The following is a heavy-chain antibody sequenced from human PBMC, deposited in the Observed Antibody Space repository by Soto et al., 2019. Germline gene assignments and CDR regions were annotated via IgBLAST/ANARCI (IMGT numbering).Heavy chain of an antibody. CDR1: GGSISSGGYY. CDR2: IYYSGST. J-gene: IGHJ6*02. D-gene: IGHD2-21*01. Sequence: QVQLQESGPGLVKPSQTLSLTCTVSGGSISSGGYYWSWIRQHPGKGLEWIGYIYYSGSTYYNPSLKSRVTISVDTSKNQFSLKLSXXXXXXXXXXXXXXXXXXXXAIYYYYGMDVWGQGTTVTVSS. CDR3: XXXXXXXXXAIYYYYGMDV. V-gene: IGHV4-31*03.